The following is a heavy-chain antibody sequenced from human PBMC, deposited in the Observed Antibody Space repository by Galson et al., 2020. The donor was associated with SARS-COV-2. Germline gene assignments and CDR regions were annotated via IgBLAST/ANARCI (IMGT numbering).Heavy chain of an antibody. CDR1: SGSISTSSYY. V-gene: IGHV4-39*07. CDR2: IYYTGST. D-gene: IGHD3-3*01. CDR3: ARDSRILERLLYGGAFDL. J-gene: IGHJ3*01. Sequence: SETLSLTCTVSSGSISTSSYYWGWIRQPPGQGLEWIGSIYYTGSTYYNPSLKSRVTISADTSKNQFSLKLSSVTAADTAVYYCARDSRILERLLYGGAFDLWGQWTTVTVSS.